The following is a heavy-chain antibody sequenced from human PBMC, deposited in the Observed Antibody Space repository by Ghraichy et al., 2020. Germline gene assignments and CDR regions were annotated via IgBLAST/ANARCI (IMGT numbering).Heavy chain of an antibody. CDR1: GFTFSNYW. V-gene: IGHV3-74*01. J-gene: IGHJ4*02. CDR2: INSDGSST. CDR3: AKGGLKVTDF. D-gene: IGHD5-12*01. Sequence: GGSLRLSCAASGFTFSNYWMHWVRQGPGKGLEWVSRINSDGSSTSYADSVKGRFTISRDNAKNTLYLQINSLRAEDTAVYYCAKGGLKVTDFWGQGTLVTVSS.